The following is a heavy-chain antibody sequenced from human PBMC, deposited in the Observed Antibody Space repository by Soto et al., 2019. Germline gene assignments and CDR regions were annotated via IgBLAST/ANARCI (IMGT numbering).Heavy chain of an antibody. Sequence: PGESLKISCNGSGYSFTNQWIGWVRQMPGKGLEWMGIIYPGDSDTKYSPSFQGQVTISVDKSISTAYLQWSSLKASDTAMYYCAKASTGTLKPYHFDYWGQGTQVTVYS. D-gene: IGHD1-1*01. CDR3: AKASTGTLKPYHFDY. J-gene: IGHJ4*02. CDR1: GYSFTNQW. V-gene: IGHV5-51*01. CDR2: IYPGDSDT.